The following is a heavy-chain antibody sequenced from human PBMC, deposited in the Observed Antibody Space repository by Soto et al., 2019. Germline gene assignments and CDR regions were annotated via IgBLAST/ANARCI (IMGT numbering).Heavy chain of an antibody. Sequence: QVQLVQSGAEVKKPGSSVKVSCKASGGTFSSYAISWVRQAPGQGLEWMGGIIPIFGTANYAQKFQGRVTITADESTSTAYMALSSLRSEDTAVYYCARDARDCSGGSCYSDVWGQGTTVTVSS. J-gene: IGHJ6*02. CDR2: IIPIFGTA. V-gene: IGHV1-69*01. CDR1: GGTFSSYA. D-gene: IGHD2-15*01. CDR3: ARDARDCSGGSCYSDV.